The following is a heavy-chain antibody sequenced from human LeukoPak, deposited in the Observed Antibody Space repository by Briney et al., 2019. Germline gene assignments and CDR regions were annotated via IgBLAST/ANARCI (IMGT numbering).Heavy chain of an antibody. CDR1: GGSFSGYY. CDR3: AGGRIFGVVSPSAWFDP. D-gene: IGHD3-3*01. Sequence: SETLSLTCAVYGGSFSGYYWSWIRQPPGKGLEWIGEINHSGSTNYNPSLKSRVTISVDTSKNQFSLKLSSVTAADTAVYYCAGGRIFGVVSPSAWFDPWGQGTLVTVSS. J-gene: IGHJ5*02. CDR2: INHSGST. V-gene: IGHV4-34*01.